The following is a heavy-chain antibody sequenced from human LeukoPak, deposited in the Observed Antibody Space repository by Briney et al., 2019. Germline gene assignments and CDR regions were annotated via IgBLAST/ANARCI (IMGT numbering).Heavy chain of an antibody. V-gene: IGHV4-4*02. Sequence: KPSETLSLTCAVSGGSISSSNWWSWVRQPPGKGLEWIGEIYHSGSTNYNPSLKSRVTISVDKSKTQFSLKLSSVTAADTAVYYCAVGGVYLRGGAEAFDIWGQGTMVTVPS. CDR3: AVGGVYLRGGAEAFDI. CDR1: GGSISSSNW. J-gene: IGHJ3*02. D-gene: IGHD3-10*01. CDR2: IYHSGST.